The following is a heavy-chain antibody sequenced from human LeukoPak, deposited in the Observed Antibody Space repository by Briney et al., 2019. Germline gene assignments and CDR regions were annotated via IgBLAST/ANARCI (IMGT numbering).Heavy chain of an antibody. J-gene: IGHJ4*02. CDR3: ARDPGYGLGVDYGDY. Sequence: GGSLRLSCAASGFTVSGNYMSWVRQAPGKGLEWLSVIHRGGNTCYADSVKGRFTISRDSSKNTVFLQMDSLRAEDTAVYYCARDPGYGLGVDYGDYWGQGTLATVSS. CDR2: IHRGGNT. CDR1: GFTVSGNY. D-gene: IGHD3-10*01. V-gene: IGHV3-66*01.